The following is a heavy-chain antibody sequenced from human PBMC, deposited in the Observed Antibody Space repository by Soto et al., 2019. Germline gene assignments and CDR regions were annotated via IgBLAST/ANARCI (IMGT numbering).Heavy chain of an antibody. D-gene: IGHD5-18*01. CDR3: AREPVDTAMVNYYYGMDV. CDR1: GGSISSGDYY. V-gene: IGHV4-30-4*01. CDR2: IYYSGST. Sequence: PSETLSLTCTVSGGSISSGDYYWSWIRQPPGKGLEWIGYIYYSGSTYYNPSLKSRVTISVDTSKNQFSLKLSSVTAADTAVYYCAREPVDTAMVNYYYGMDVWGQGTTVTVSS. J-gene: IGHJ6*02.